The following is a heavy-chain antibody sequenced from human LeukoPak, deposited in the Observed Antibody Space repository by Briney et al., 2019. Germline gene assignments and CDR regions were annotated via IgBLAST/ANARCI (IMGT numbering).Heavy chain of an antibody. J-gene: IGHJ3*01. D-gene: IGHD6-19*01. Sequence: GASVKVSCKASGFTFTTYAFSWVRQAPGQGLEWMGWISAHNGHTNYAQKLQSRVTMTTDTSTNTAYMELRSLRFDDTAVYYCARHFSSGWPLEALDVWGQGTLVTVSS. CDR2: ISAHNGHT. CDR1: GFTFTTYA. V-gene: IGHV1-18*01. CDR3: ARHFSSGWPLEALDV.